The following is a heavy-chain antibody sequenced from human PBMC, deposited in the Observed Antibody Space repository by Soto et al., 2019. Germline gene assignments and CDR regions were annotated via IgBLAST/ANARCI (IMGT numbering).Heavy chain of an antibody. V-gene: IGHV1-69*13. Sequence: GASVKVSCKASGGTFSSSAISWVRQAPGQGLEWMGGIIPIFGTANYAQNFQGRVTITADESTSTAHMELRSLRSEDTAVYYCARSPATSGYYHFDYWGQGTLVTVSS. J-gene: IGHJ4*02. CDR1: GGTFSSSA. D-gene: IGHD3-22*01. CDR2: IIPIFGTA. CDR3: ARSPATSGYYHFDY.